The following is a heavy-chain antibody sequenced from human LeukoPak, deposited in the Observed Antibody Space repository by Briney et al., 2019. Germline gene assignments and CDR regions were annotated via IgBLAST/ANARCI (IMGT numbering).Heavy chain of an antibody. CDR1: GGSIGNYF. Sequence: SETLSLTCTVSGGSIGNYFWSWVRQPAGKGLEWIGRIYSTGRSDYNPSLKSRITMSVDTSKNQFSLKLSSVTAADTAVYYCARDGPRSGYDLGHFDNLGQGTLVTASS. CDR2: IYSTGRS. D-gene: IGHD5-12*01. J-gene: IGHJ4*02. V-gene: IGHV4-4*07. CDR3: ARDGPRSGYDLGHFDN.